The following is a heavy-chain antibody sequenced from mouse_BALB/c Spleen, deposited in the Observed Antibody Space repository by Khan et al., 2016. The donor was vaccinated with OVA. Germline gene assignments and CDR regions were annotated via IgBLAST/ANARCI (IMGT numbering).Heavy chain of an antibody. CDR1: GFSLSRYN. D-gene: IGHD2-14*01. Sequence: QVQLKQSGPGLVAPSQSLSITCTVSGFSLSRYNIHWVRQPPGKALEWLGVIWGGGGTDYNSTLKSRLSISKDNSKSQVFLKMNSLQTDDTAMYYCARAYYRYDGYYAMDYWGQGTSVTVSS. CDR3: ARAYYRYDGYYAMDY. CDR2: IWGGGGT. V-gene: IGHV2-6-4*01. J-gene: IGHJ4*01.